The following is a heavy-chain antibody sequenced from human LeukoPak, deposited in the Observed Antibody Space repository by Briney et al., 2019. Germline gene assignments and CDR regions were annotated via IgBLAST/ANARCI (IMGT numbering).Heavy chain of an antibody. CDR3: ARGGYYGSGNDFRFDP. D-gene: IGHD3-10*01. CDR2: IHYTGST. J-gene: IGHJ5*02. CDR1: GYSISSGYY. Sequence: SETLSLTCSVSGYSISSGYYWSWIRQPPGKGLECIGYIHYTGSTNYNPSLKSRVTISVDTSKNQFSLKLSSVTAADTAIYYCARGGYYGSGNDFRFDPWGQGTLVTVSS. V-gene: IGHV4-61*01.